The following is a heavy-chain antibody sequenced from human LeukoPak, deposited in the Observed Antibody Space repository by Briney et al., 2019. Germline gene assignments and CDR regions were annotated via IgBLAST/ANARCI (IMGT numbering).Heavy chain of an antibody. D-gene: IGHD3-9*01. V-gene: IGHV3-23*01. CDR3: AKSHVTTATGTGRYFDY. CDR2: ISLGSDVI. J-gene: IGHJ4*02. CDR1: GFTSSNSA. Sequence: GGSLRLSCAASGFTSSNSAMSWVRQAPGKGLEWVSSISLGSDVIYYADSVKGRFAISRDNSKNMVYLQMDSLRAEDTAVYYCAKSHVTTATGTGRYFDYWGQGTLVTVSS.